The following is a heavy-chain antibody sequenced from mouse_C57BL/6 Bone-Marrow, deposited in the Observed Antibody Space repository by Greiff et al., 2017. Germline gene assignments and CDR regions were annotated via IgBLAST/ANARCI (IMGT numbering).Heavy chain of an antibody. CDR3: ARYYGNYVDYAMDY. CDR1: GYTFTDYY. CDR2: LYPGSGNT. V-gene: IGHV1-76*01. D-gene: IGHD2-1*01. J-gene: IGHJ4*01. Sequence: VQLQQSGAELVRPGASVKLSCKASGYTFTDYYINWVKQRPGQGLEWIARLYPGSGNTYYNEKFKGKATLTAEKSSSTAYMQLISLTSEDSAVYFCARYYGNYVDYAMDYWGQGTSVTVSS.